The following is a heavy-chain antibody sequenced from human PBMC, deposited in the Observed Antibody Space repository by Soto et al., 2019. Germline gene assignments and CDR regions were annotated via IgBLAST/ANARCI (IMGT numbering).Heavy chain of an antibody. J-gene: IGHJ1*01. V-gene: IGHV4-31*03. Sequence: PSETLSLTCTVSGGSISSGGYYWSWIRQHPGKGLEWIGYIYYSGSTYYNPSLKSRVTISVDTSKNQFSLKLSSVTAADTAVYYCASSSPVDGGSRLSTREPEYFQHWGQGTLVTVSS. D-gene: IGHD2-15*01. CDR2: IYYSGST. CDR3: ASSSPVDGGSRLSTREPEYFQH. CDR1: GGSISSGGYY.